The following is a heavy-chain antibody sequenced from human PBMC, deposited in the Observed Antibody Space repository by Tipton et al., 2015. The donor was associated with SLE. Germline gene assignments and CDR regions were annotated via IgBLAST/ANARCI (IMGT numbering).Heavy chain of an antibody. CDR3: ARDRYYYMDV. Sequence: TLSLTCTVSGGSISSGSYYWSWIRQPAGKGLEWIGRIYTSGSTNYNPSLKSRVTISVDASKNQFSLKLSSVTAADTAVYYCARDRYYYMDVWGKVTTVTVSS. CDR1: GGSISSGSYY. V-gene: IGHV4-61*02. CDR2: IYTSGST. J-gene: IGHJ6*03.